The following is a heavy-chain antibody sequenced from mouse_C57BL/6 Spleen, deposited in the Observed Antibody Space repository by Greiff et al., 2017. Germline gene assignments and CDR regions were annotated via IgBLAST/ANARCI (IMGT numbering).Heavy chain of an antibody. V-gene: IGHV6-6*01. CDR1: GFTFSDAW. CDR2: LRNKANNHAT. CDR3: TRRPDYYDY. Sequence: EVKVEESGGGLVKPGGSMKFSCAASGFTFSDAWMDWVRQSPEKGLAWVAELRNKANNHATYYAESVKGRVTISRDDSKSSVYLQMNSLIAEDTGIYYCTRRPDYYDYWGQGTTLTVST. J-gene: IGHJ2*01.